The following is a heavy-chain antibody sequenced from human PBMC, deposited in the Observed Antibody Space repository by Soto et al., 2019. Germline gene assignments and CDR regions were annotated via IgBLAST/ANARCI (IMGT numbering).Heavy chain of an antibody. V-gene: IGHV4-39*01. CDR1: GGSISSSSYY. CDR3: ARLGSGSPTFDF. J-gene: IGHJ4*02. D-gene: IGHD6-19*01. CDR2: IYYSGST. Sequence: PSETLSLTCTVSGGSISSSSYYWGWIRQPPGKGLEWIGSIYYSGSTYYNPSLKSRVTISVDTSKNQFSLKLSSVTAADTAVYYCARLGSGSPTFDFWGQGILVTVSS.